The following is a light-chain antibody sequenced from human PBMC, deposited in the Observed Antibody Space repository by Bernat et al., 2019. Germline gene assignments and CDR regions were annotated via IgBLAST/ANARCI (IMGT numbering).Light chain of an antibody. Sequence: SYVLTQPPSVSVAPGKTARITCGGNNIGSKSVHWYQQKPGQAPVLVIYYDSDRPSGIPERFSGSNSGNTATLTISRVEAGDEADYYCQVWDSSSDHPYVFGTWTKVTVL. CDR2: YDS. V-gene: IGLV3-21*04. CDR3: QVWDSSSDHPYV. J-gene: IGLJ1*01. CDR1: NIGSKS.